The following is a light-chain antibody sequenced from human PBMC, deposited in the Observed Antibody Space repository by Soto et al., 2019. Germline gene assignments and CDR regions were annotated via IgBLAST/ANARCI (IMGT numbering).Light chain of an antibody. V-gene: IGKV3-20*01. CDR2: ATS. CDR1: QSVSSSY. CDR3: QQYDASHIT. J-gene: IGKJ5*01. Sequence: EIVLTQSPGTLSLSPGERATLSCRASQSVSSSYLAWYHQKPGQAPRLLIYATSSRATGIPDRFSGSGSGTDFTLTISRLEPEDFALYYCQQYDASHITFGQGTRLEIK.